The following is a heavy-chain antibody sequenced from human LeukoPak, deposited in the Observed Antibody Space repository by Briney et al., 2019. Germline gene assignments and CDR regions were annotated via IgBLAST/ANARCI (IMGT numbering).Heavy chain of an antibody. Sequence: GRSLRLSCAASGFAFSSYGIHWVRQVPGKGREWVSFISYDGTNKYYTDSVKGRFTISRDNAKNTLYLQMNSLRAEDTAVYYCAKATGATVYNAFDIWGQGTMVTVSS. D-gene: IGHD1-26*01. V-gene: IGHV3-30*19. CDR1: GFAFSSYG. J-gene: IGHJ3*02. CDR2: ISYDGTNK. CDR3: AKATGATVYNAFDI.